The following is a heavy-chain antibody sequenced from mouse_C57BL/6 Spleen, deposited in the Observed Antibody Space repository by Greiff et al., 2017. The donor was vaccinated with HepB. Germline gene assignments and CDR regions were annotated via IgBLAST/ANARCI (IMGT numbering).Heavy chain of an antibody. V-gene: IGHV3-5*01. CDR2: IYYSGTI. J-gene: IGHJ4*01. Sequence: EVKLMESGPGLVKPSQTVFLTCTVTGISITTGNYRWSWIRQFPGNKLEWIGYIYYSGTITYNPSLTSRTTITRDTPKNQFFLEMNSLTAEDTATYYCARHDLYYAMDYWGQGTSVTVSS. CDR3: ARHDLYYAMDY. CDR1: GISITTGNYR.